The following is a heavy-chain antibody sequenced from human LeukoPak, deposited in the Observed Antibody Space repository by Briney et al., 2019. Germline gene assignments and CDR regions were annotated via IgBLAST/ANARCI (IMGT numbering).Heavy chain of an antibody. J-gene: IGHJ4*02. CDR2: INHSGST. D-gene: IGHD6-13*01. Sequence: SETLSLTCAVYGGSFSGYYWSWIRQPPGKGLEWIGEINHSGSTNYNPSLKSRVTISVDTSKNQFSLKLSSVTAADTAVYYCARPPSIAAAGPFDYWGQGTLVTVSS. CDR3: ARPPSIAAAGPFDY. V-gene: IGHV4-34*01. CDR1: GGSFSGYY.